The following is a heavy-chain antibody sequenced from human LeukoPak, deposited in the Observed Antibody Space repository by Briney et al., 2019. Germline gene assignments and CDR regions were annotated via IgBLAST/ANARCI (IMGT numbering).Heavy chain of an antibody. V-gene: IGHV1-2*02. Sequence: ASVKVSCKASGYTFTGYYMHWVRQAPGQGLEWMGWINPNSGGTNYAQKFQGRVTMTRDTSISTAYMELSRLRSDDTAVYYCARGVDTYYGSGSSPGDPWGQGTLATVSS. CDR3: ARGVDTYYGSGSSPGDP. CDR2: INPNSGGT. J-gene: IGHJ5*02. CDR1: GYTFTGYY. D-gene: IGHD3-10*01.